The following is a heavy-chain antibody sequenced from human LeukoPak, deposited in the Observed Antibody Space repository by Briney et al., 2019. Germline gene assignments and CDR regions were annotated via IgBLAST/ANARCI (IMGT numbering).Heavy chain of an antibody. CDR2: IYYSGST. V-gene: IGHV4-31*03. Sequence: SETLSLTCTVSGGSISSGGYYWSWIRQHPGKGLEWIGYIYYSGSTYYNPSLKSRVTISVDTSKNQFSLNLSSVTAADTAVYYCARLSSRWYFSPDYWGQGTLVTVSP. D-gene: IGHD6-19*01. J-gene: IGHJ4*02. CDR3: ARLSSRWYFSPDY. CDR1: GGSISSGGYY.